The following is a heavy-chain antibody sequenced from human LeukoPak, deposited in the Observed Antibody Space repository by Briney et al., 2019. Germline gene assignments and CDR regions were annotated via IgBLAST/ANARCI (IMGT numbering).Heavy chain of an antibody. Sequence: GGSLRLSCAASGFTFSSYAMHWVRQAPGKGLEYVSAISSNGGSTYYANSVRGRFTISRDNSKNTLYLQMGSLRAEDMAVYYCARGALELYYYGSGSYLYTYSFDYWGQGTLVTVSS. CDR3: ARGALELYYYGSGSYLYTYSFDY. D-gene: IGHD3-10*01. J-gene: IGHJ4*02. V-gene: IGHV3-64*01. CDR2: ISSNGGST. CDR1: GFTFSSYA.